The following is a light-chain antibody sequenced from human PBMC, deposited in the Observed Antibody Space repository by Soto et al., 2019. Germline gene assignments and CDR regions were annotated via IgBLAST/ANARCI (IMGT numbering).Light chain of an antibody. CDR1: QAIAGW. Sequence: DIQMIQSPSSVYASVGDRVTVACRSSQAIAGWLAWYQQKPGKAPRLLIYGTSTLQSGVPSRFSGSGSGTDFTLTINSLQPEDFATYDCQQSYSFPLTFGGVTKVEI. CDR2: GTS. J-gene: IGKJ4*01. V-gene: IGKV1D-12*01. CDR3: QQSYSFPLT.